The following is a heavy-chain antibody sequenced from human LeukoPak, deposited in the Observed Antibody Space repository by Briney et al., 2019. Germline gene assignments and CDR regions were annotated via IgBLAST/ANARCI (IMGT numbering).Heavy chain of an antibody. CDR3: ARGPNYYDSSGFHYRD. D-gene: IGHD3-22*01. V-gene: IGHV1-2*02. J-gene: IGHJ4*02. CDR2: INPNSGDT. Sequence: ASVKVSCRASGYTFTAYMHWVRQAPGQGLEWMGWINPNSGDTKIAQKFQGRVTMTRDTSISTAYMELSSLTSDDTAVYYCARGPNYYDSSGFHYRDWGQGTLVIVSS. CDR1: GYTFTAY.